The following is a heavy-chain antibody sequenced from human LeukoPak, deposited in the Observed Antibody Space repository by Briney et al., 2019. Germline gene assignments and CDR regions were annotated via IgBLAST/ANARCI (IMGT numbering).Heavy chain of an antibody. D-gene: IGHD4-17*01. CDR2: MKKDGSSM. CDR3: AQEDGDYYRNFQH. J-gene: IGHJ1*01. Sequence: PGGSLRLSCAATGITFSMYAMSWVRQAPGKGLEWVAIMKKDGSSMEYADSVKGRFTISRDNSKNTLYLQMIGLRAEDTAIYYCAQEDGDYYRNFQHWGQGALVNVS. V-gene: IGHV3-23*03. CDR1: GITFSMYA.